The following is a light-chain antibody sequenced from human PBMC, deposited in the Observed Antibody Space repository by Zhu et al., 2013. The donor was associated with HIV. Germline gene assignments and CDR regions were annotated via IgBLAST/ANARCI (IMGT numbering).Light chain of an antibody. J-gene: IGKJ1*01. V-gene: IGKV3-20*01. CDR3: QQYGSTFTWT. CDR1: QTVSYRY. Sequence: ETVLTQSPATLSLSPGETATLFCRASQTVSYRYITWYHQKPGQAPRLLIHSSSDRATGIPDRFSGSGSGRDFTLTISRLEPEDSGLYYCQQYGSTFTWTFGQGTKVEIK. CDR2: SSS.